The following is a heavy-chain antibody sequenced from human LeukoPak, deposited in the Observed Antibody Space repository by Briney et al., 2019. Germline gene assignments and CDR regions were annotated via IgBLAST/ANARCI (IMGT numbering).Heavy chain of an antibody. J-gene: IGHJ5*01. Sequence: SETLPLTCTVSGGSINNLYWTWIRQPPGKGLEWTGYIYYSGTTKYIPSLESRVTMSVDTSKSQFTLKLSSVTAADTAVYYCARNHGGWFDSWGQGTLVTVSS. D-gene: IGHD4-23*01. CDR1: GGSINNLY. V-gene: IGHV4-59*11. CDR2: IYYSGTT. CDR3: ARNHGGWFDS.